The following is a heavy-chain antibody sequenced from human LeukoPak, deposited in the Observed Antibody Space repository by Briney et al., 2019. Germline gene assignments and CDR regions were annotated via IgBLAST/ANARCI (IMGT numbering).Heavy chain of an antibody. J-gene: IGHJ6*03. CDR3: ARDGRVAARPMYYMDV. CDR2: IWYDGSNK. D-gene: IGHD6-6*01. Sequence: GGPLRFSCAASGFTFSSYGMHWVRKAPGKGLEWVAVIWYDGSNKYYADSVKGRFTISRDNSKTTLYLQMNRLRAEDTAVYYCARDGRVAARPMYYMDVWGKGTTVIVSS. CDR1: GFTFSSYG. V-gene: IGHV3-33*01.